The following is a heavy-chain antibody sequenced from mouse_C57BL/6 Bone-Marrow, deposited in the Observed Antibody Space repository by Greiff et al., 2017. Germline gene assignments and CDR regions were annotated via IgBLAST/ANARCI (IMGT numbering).Heavy chain of an antibody. CDR2: ISDGDSYT. J-gene: IGHJ3*01. CDR3: ARQVGTGTFAY. V-gene: IGHV5-4*03. Sequence: EVKLLESGGGLVKPGGSLKLSCAASGYTFSSYAMSWVSQTPEKRLEWVATISDGDSYTYYPDNVKGRVTLSRDNAKNNPYMQMSSLTSEDTAMYYCARQVGTGTFAYWGQGTRATVSA. D-gene: IGHD1-3*01. CDR1: GYTFSSYA.